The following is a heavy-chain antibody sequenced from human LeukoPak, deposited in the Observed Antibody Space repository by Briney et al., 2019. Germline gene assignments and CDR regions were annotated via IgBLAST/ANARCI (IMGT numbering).Heavy chain of an antibody. CDR2: IISDGSST. CDR3: ARANTAMVRAAVYYMDV. D-gene: IGHD5-18*01. V-gene: IGHV3-74*01. Sequence: PGGSLRLSCAASGFTFSSYWMHWVRQAPGKGLVWVSRIISDGSSTTYADSVKGRFTISRDNAKNTLYLQMNSLRAEDTAVYYCARANTAMVRAAVYYMDVWGKGTTVTVSS. CDR1: GFTFSSYW. J-gene: IGHJ6*03.